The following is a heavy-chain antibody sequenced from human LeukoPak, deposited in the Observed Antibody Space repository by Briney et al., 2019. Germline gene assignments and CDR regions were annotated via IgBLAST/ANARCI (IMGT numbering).Heavy chain of an antibody. D-gene: IGHD4-17*01. V-gene: IGHV3-23*01. Sequence: GGSLRLSCAASGFTFSSYAMGWVRRAPGKGLEWVSAISGSGGSTYYADSAKGRFTISRDNSKNTLYLQMNSLRAEDTAVYYCAKDHLPDTVTIDYWGQGTLVTVSS. CDR1: GFTFSSYA. J-gene: IGHJ4*02. CDR2: ISGSGGST. CDR3: AKDHLPDTVTIDY.